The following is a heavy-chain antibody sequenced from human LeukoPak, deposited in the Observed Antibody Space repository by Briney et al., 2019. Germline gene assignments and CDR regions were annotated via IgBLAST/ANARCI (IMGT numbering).Heavy chain of an antibody. Sequence: SSETLSLTCTVSGYSISSGYYWGWIRQPPGKGLEWIGSIYHSGRTFYNPSLKSRVTISVDTSKNQVSLKLNSVTAADTAVYYCARRHYYGSGRYNWLDPWGQGTLVTVSS. CDR2: IYHSGRT. CDR3: ARRHYYGSGRYNWLDP. CDR1: GYSISSGYY. D-gene: IGHD3-10*01. V-gene: IGHV4-38-2*02. J-gene: IGHJ5*02.